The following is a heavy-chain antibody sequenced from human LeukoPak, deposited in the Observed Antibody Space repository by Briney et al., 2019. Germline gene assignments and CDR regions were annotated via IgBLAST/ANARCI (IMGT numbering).Heavy chain of an antibody. CDR1: GGSISSSSYY. J-gene: IGHJ5*02. CDR2: IYYSGST. D-gene: IGHD6-13*01. V-gene: IGHV4-39*07. Sequence: PSETLSLTCTVSGGSISSSSYYWGWIRQPPGKGLEWIGSIYYSGSTYYNPSLKSRVTISVDTSKNQFSLKLSSVTAADTAVYYCARASSSSWYWFDPWGQGTLVTVSS. CDR3: ARASSSSWYWFDP.